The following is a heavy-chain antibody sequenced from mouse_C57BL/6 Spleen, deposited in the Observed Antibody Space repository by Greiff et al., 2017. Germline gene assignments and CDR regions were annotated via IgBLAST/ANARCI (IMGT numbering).Heavy chain of an antibody. CDR1: GYTFTSYW. CDR3: ARAGLGGTTGYFDV. J-gene: IGHJ1*03. D-gene: IGHD1-1*02. CDR2: IGPSDSYT. V-gene: IGHV1-50*01. Sequence: VQLQQPGAELVKPGASVKLSCKASGYTFTSYWMQWVKQRPGQGLEWIGEIGPSDSYTNYKQKFKGKATLTVDTSYSTASMQLSSLTSEDSAVYYCARAGLGGTTGYFDVWGTGTTVTVSS.